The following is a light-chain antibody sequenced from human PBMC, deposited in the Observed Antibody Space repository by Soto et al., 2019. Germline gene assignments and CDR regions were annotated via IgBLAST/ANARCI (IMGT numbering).Light chain of an antibody. CDR2: DAS. J-gene: IGKJ1*01. CDR1: QSISNW. CDR3: QQYNSFSRT. V-gene: IGKV1-5*01. Sequence: DIQMTQSPSTLSASVGARVSITCRASQSISNWLAWYQQKPGKAPKLLIYDASSLESGVPSRFSGGRSGTEFTLTISSLQPADFATYYCQQYNSFSRTFGQGTKVDIK.